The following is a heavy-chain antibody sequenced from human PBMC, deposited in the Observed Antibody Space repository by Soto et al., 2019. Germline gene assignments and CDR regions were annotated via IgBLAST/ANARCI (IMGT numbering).Heavy chain of an antibody. D-gene: IGHD3-3*01. Sequence: QVQLVQSGAEVKKPGSSVKVSCKASGGTFSSYAISWVRQAPGQGLEWMGGIIPIFGTANYAQKFQGRVTITADESTRTAYMELSSLRPEDTAVYYCARGSITIFGVVIIPPYYYYGMDVWGQGTTVTVSS. CDR1: GGTFSSYA. CDR3: ARGSITIFGVVIIPPYYYYGMDV. J-gene: IGHJ6*02. CDR2: IIPIFGTA. V-gene: IGHV1-69*01.